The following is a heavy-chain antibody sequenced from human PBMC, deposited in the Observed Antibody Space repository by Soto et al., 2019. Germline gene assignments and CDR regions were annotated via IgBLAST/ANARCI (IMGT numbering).Heavy chain of an antibody. J-gene: IGHJ5*02. V-gene: IGHV3-30-3*01. CDR2: ISDDGSTK. D-gene: IGHD4-17*01. CDR3: TRADVTVTLSVFDP. Sequence: QVPLVESGGGVVQPGRSLRLSCAASGFIFSSYPMHWVRQAPGKGLEWVAVISDDGSTKYYADSVKGRFTISRDNSKNALYRKMNSLSAEDTAVYYCTRADVTVTLSVFDPWGQGTLVTVSS. CDR1: GFIFSSYP.